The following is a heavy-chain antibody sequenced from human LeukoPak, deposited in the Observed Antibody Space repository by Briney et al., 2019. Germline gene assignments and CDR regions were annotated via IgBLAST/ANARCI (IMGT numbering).Heavy chain of an antibody. D-gene: IGHD6-19*01. CDR3: ARGQWLVPNLY. CDR2: INHSGST. CDR1: GGSFSGYY. Sequence: SETLSLTCAVYGGSFSGYYWSWIRQPPGKGLEWIGEINHSGSTNYNPSLKSRVTISVDTSKNQFSPKLSSVTAADTAVYYCARGQWLVPNLYWGQGTLVTVSS. J-gene: IGHJ4*02. V-gene: IGHV4-34*01.